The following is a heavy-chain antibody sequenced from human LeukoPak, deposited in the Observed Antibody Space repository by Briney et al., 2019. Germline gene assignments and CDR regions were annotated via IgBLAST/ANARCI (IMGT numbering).Heavy chain of an antibody. D-gene: IGHD3-10*01. V-gene: IGHV3-21*01. J-gene: IGHJ4*02. CDR2: ISSSSSYI. Sequence: GGSLRLSCAASGFTFSSYSMNWVRQAPGKGLEWVSSISSSSSYIYYADSVKGRFTISRDNAKNSLYLQMNSLRAEDTAVYYCARDISRWFGELSSQDWGQGTLVTVSS. CDR3: ARDISRWFGELSSQD. CDR1: GFTFSSYS.